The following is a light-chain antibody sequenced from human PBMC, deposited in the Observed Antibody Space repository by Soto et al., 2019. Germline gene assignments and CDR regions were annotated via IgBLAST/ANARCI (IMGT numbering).Light chain of an antibody. CDR2: GVS. CDR3: HHYGASPQT. CDR1: QSLNSNY. Sequence: EIGLPQSPGTLSLFPGERATLSCRASQSLNSNYLAWYQHKPGQAPRLLVYGVSRRLTGIPDRFSGSGSGTDFTLTITRLEPEDTAVYFCHHYGASPQTFGQGSKVEIK. V-gene: IGKV3-20*01. J-gene: IGKJ1*01.